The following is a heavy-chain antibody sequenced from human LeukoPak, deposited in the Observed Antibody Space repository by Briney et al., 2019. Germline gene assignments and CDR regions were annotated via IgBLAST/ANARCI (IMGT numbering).Heavy chain of an antibody. V-gene: IGHV1-18*01. CDR2: ISCYTGNT. Sequence: ASVTVSCEASGYTFDSYGISWVRQAPGQGLEWMGWISCYTGNTNHAQKFQDRVTMTMDTSTTTVYMELRSLRSDDTAVYYCARDTRDYGMDVWGQGTTVAVSS. D-gene: IGHD1-26*01. CDR1: GYTFDSYG. J-gene: IGHJ6*02. CDR3: ARDTRDYGMDV.